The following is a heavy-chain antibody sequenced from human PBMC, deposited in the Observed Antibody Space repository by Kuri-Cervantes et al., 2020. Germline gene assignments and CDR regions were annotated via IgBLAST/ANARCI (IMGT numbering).Heavy chain of an antibody. D-gene: IGHD2-2*01. CDR2: ISWDGGST. Sequence: GGSLRLSCAASGFTFDDYAMHWVRQAPGKGLEWVSLISWDGGSTYYADSVKGRFTISRDNSKNSLYLQMNSLRVEDTALYYCAKYLPARMVVGGFDYWGQGTLVTVSS. CDR1: GFTFDDYA. J-gene: IGHJ4*02. CDR3: AKYLPARMVVGGFDY. V-gene: IGHV3-43D*04.